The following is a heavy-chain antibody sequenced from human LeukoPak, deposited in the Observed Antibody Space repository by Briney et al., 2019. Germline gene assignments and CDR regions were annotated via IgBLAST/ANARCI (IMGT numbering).Heavy chain of an antibody. CDR2: VKDSGTT. J-gene: IGHJ6*03. CDR3: ARQPQTVTIFYFYYYYMDV. D-gene: IGHD4-11*01. Sequence: NPSETLSLTCAVYGGSLSGYYWTWIRQPPGKVLEFLGEVKDSGTTKYNPSFRNRVTISIDTSLKQFSLRLKSVSAADTAVYYCARQPQTVTIFYFYYYYMDVWGKGTTVTVSS. V-gene: IGHV4-34*01. CDR1: GGSLSGYY.